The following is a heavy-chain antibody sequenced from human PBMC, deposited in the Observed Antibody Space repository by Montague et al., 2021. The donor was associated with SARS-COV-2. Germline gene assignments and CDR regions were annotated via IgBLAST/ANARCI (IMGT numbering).Heavy chain of an antibody. D-gene: IGHD3-10*01. V-gene: IGHV4-59*01. Sequence: SETLSLTCTVSGVSISSYYWNWIRQPPGKGLEWIGCIYFSGSTNYNPSLKSRVTMSVDTSKNQFSLKLSSVTAADTAVYYCARGDGDYYGSDTYPYYWGQGTLVTVSS. CDR3: ARGDGDYYGSDTYPYY. CDR2: IYFSGST. CDR1: GVSISSYY. J-gene: IGHJ4*02.